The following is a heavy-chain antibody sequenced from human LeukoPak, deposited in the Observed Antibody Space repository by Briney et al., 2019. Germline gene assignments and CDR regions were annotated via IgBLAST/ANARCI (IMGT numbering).Heavy chain of an antibody. Sequence: PGGSLRLSCAASGFTFRSSAMHWVRQAPGKGLEWVAVTSYDGRNKYYADSAKGRFTISRDNSKNTLYLQMNSLRPADTAVYYCARDGYGLDTPMVSTNFDYWGQGTLVTVSS. V-gene: IGHV3-30*04. J-gene: IGHJ4*02. CDR3: ARDGYGLDTPMVSTNFDY. D-gene: IGHD5-18*01. CDR1: GFTFRSSA. CDR2: TSYDGRNK.